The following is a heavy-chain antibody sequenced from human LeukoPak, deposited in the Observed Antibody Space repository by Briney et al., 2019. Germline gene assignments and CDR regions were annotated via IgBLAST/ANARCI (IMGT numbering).Heavy chain of an antibody. CDR3: ARGYSSGWADYFDY. CDR1: GYTFISYA. Sequence: ASVKVSCKASGYTFISYAMGWVRQAPGQGLEWMGWINTNTGNPTYAQDFTGRFVFSLDTSVSTAYLQISSLKAEDTAVYYCARGYSSGWADYFDYWGQGTLVTVSS. CDR2: INTNTGNP. V-gene: IGHV7-4-1*02. J-gene: IGHJ4*02. D-gene: IGHD6-19*01.